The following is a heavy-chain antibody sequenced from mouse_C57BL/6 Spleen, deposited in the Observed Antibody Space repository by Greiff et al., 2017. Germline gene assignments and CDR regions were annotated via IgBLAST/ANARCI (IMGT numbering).Heavy chain of an antibody. D-gene: IGHD2-4*01. CDR1: GYTFTDYY. V-gene: IGHV1-19*01. CDR3: ARGGLRGAWFAY. Sequence: EVQLQQSGPVLVKPGASVKMSCKASGYTFTDYYMNWVKQSHGKSLEWIGVINPYNGGTSYNQKFKGKATLTVDKSSSTAYMELNSLTSEDSAVYYCARGGLRGAWFAYWGQGTLVTVSA. CDR2: INPYNGGT. J-gene: IGHJ3*01.